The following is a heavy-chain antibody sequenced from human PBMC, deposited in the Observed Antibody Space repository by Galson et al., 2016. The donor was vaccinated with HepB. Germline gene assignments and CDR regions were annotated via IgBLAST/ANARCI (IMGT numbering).Heavy chain of an antibody. V-gene: IGHV5-51*01. CDR3: ARRREGYYGMDV. CDR1: GYNFADYW. J-gene: IGHJ6*02. D-gene: IGHD5-24*01. Sequence: QSGAEVKRPGESLKTSCQGSGYNFADYWIGWVRQMPGKGLEWMGIIYPDDSQTTYSPSFQGQVTFSADRSINTAYLQWSRLQASDTAMYFCARRREGYYGMDVWGQGTTVIVSS. CDR2: IYPDDSQT.